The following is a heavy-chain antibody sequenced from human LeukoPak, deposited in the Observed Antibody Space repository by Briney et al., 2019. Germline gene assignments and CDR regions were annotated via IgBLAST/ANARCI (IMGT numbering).Heavy chain of an antibody. CDR1: GYTFTSYG. J-gene: IGHJ4*02. Sequence: ASVKVSCKASGYTFTSYGISWVRQAPGQGLEWMGWISAYNGNTNYAQKLQGRVTMTTDTSTSTAYMELRSLRSDDTAVYYCARTKKGNWQWLVMRTKEGCFDYWGQGTLVTVSS. CDR2: ISAYNGNT. CDR3: ARTKKGNWQWLVMRTKEGCFDY. V-gene: IGHV1-18*01. D-gene: IGHD6-19*01.